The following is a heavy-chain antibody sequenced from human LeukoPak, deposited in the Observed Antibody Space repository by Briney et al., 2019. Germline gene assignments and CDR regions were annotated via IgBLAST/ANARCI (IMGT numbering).Heavy chain of an antibody. Sequence: GGSLRLSCAASGFTFSSYAMHWVRQAPGKGLEWVAVISYDGSNKYYADSVKGRFTISRDNSKNTLYLQMNSLRAEDTAVYYCAKDRPPMGPTRLDPWGQGTLVTVSS. V-gene: IGHV3-30-3*01. CDR3: AKDRPPMGPTRLDP. J-gene: IGHJ5*02. D-gene: IGHD3-10*01. CDR2: ISYDGSNK. CDR1: GFTFSSYA.